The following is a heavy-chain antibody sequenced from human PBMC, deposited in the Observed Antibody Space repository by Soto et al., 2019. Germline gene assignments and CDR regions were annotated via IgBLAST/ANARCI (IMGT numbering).Heavy chain of an antibody. V-gene: IGHV4-59*01. CDR1: GGSICSYY. CDR2: IYYSGST. D-gene: IGHD6-19*01. J-gene: IGHJ4*02. Sequence: SETLPLTCTVPGGSICSYYWSWLRQPPGKGLEWMGYIYYSGSTNYTPSLKSRVTISVDTSKNQFSLKLSSVTAADTAVYYCARVVSAWHVVDYRRQGTLVTVSS. CDR3: ARVVSAWHVVDY.